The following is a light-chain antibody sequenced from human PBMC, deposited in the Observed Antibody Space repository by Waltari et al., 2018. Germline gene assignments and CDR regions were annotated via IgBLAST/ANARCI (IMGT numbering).Light chain of an antibody. CDR2: GKN. CDR1: SLRTYY. V-gene: IGLV3-19*01. Sequence: SSELTQDPAVSVALGQTVRITCQGDSLRTYYANWYQQKPGQAPLLVIYGKNNRPSGIPDRFSASISGHTASLTITGAQAEDEADYYCNSWDTSDNHREVVFGGGTKLTVL. J-gene: IGLJ3*02. CDR3: NSWDTSDNHREVV.